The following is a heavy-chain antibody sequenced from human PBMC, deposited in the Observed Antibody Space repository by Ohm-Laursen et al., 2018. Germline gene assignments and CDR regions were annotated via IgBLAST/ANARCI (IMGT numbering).Heavy chain of an antibody. J-gene: IGHJ4*02. D-gene: IGHD6-13*01. V-gene: IGHV1-8*01. CDR1: GYTFTSYD. CDR2: MNPNSGNT. Sequence: ASVKVSCKASGYTFTSYDINWVRQAPGQGLEWMGWMNPNSGNTGYAQKFQGRVTMTRNTSISTAYMELSSLRSEDTAVYYCARGRDFQRRLAGIGDYWGQGTLVTVSP. CDR3: ARGRDFQRRLAGIGDY.